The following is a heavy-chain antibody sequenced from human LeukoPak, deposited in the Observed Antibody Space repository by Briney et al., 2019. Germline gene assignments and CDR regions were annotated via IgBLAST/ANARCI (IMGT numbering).Heavy chain of an antibody. CDR1: GFTLSSYW. V-gene: IGHV3-7*01. CDR3: IRGGFSLDY. CDR2: INQDGSEK. Sequence: GGSLRLSCAASGFTLSSYWMSWVRQAPGKGLEWVANINQDGSEKYYVDSVKGRFTISRDNAKNSLHLQMNSLRAEDTAVYYCIRGGFSLDYWGQGTLVTVSS. J-gene: IGHJ4*02. D-gene: IGHD3-10*01.